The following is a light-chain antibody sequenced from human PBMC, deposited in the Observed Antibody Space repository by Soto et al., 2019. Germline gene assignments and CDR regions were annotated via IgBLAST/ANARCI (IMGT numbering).Light chain of an antibody. CDR1: QGVGSY. V-gene: IGKV3-11*01. CDR3: QQRSDWPPGT. Sequence: EIVLTQFPVTLSLSPGERATLSCRASQGVGSYLAWYQQRPGQAPRLLIYDASHRATDIPARFSGSGSGTDFTLTISSLEPEDFAVYYCQQRSDWPPGTFGGGTKVDIK. CDR2: DAS. J-gene: IGKJ4*01.